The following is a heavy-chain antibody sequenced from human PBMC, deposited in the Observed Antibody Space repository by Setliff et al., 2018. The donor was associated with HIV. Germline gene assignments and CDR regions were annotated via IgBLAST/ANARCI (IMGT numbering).Heavy chain of an antibody. CDR1: GGSISSGGYY. Sequence: PSETLSLTCTVSGGSISSGGYYWSWIRQHPGKGLEWFGYMHYSGNTYNNPSLNSRISISVDMSKNKFSLKLSSLTAADTAVYYCARGGLGVVTSFDSWGPGTLVTVSS. CDR3: ARGGLGVVTSFDS. J-gene: IGHJ4*02. CDR2: MHYSGNT. V-gene: IGHV4-31*03. D-gene: IGHD3-3*01.